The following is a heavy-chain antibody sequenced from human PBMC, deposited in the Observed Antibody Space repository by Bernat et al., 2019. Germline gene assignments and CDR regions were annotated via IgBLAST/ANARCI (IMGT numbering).Heavy chain of an antibody. D-gene: IGHD4-17*01. CDR2: IYYSGST. J-gene: IGHJ4*02. CDR3: ARGEGYGDLVLDY. CDR1: GGSINSSSYY. Sequence: QLQLQESGPGLVKPSETLSLTCTVSGGSINSSSYYWGWIRQPPGKGLEWIGSIYYSGSTYYNPSLKSRVTISVDTSKNQFSLKLSSVTAADTAVYYCARGEGYGDLVLDYWGQGTLVTVSS. V-gene: IGHV4-39*01.